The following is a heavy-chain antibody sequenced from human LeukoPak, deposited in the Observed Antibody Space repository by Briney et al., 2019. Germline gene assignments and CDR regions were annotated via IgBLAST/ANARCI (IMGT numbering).Heavy chain of an antibody. CDR1: GYTFTSYG. D-gene: IGHD4/OR15-4a*01. J-gene: IGHJ4*02. CDR3: ARGAPPFDY. Sequence: ASVKLSCKASGYTFTSYGISWVRHAPGQGVEWMGWISAYNGNTNYAQKLQGRVTMTTDTSTSTAYMELRSLRSADTAVYDCARGAPPFDYWGQGTLVTVSS. V-gene: IGHV1-18*01. CDR2: ISAYNGNT.